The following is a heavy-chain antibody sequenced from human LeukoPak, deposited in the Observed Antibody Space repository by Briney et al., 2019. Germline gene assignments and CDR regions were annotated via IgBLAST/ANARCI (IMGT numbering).Heavy chain of an antibody. J-gene: IGHJ4*02. V-gene: IGHV4-34*01. CDR2: IDSRGST. D-gene: IGHD3-10*01. CDR1: DGSFNFYF. Sequence: PSETLSLTCTVSDGSFNFYFWHWIRQPPGKGLDWIGEIDSRGSTQYNPSLRSRVTISVDTSRNQFSLELTSVTAADTAVYFCARDSHSGFQWGQGTLVTVSS. CDR3: ARDSHSGFQ.